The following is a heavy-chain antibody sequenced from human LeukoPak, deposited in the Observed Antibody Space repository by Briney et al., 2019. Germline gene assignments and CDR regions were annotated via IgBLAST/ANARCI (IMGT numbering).Heavy chain of an antibody. J-gene: IGHJ4*02. CDR2: IYYSGST. CDR3: AREDARAYYYDSSGYYY. Sequence: SETLSLTCTVSGGSISSSSYYWGWIRQPPGKGLEWIGSIYYSGSTYYNPSLKSRVTISVDTSKNQFSLKLSSVTAADTAVYYCAREDARAYYYDSSGYYYWSQGTLVTVSS. CDR1: GGSISSSSYY. D-gene: IGHD3-22*01. V-gene: IGHV4-39*07.